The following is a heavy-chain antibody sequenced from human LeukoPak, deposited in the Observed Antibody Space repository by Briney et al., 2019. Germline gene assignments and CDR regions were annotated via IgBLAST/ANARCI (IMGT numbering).Heavy chain of an antibody. CDR1: GFTFDDYG. Sequence: GESLKISCAASGFTFDDYGMSWVRQAPGKGLEWVSGINWNGGSTGYADSVKGRFTISRDNAKNSLYLQMNSLRAEDTALYYCARLGAYCGGDCYSGAEYFQHWGQGTLVTVSS. V-gene: IGHV3-20*04. D-gene: IGHD2-21*02. CDR3: ARLGAYCGGDCYSGAEYFQH. CDR2: INWNGGST. J-gene: IGHJ1*01.